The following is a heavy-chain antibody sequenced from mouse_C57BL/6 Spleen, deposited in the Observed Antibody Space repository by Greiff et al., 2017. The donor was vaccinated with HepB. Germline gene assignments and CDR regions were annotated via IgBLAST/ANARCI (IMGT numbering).Heavy chain of an antibody. J-gene: IGHJ4*01. CDR1: GFSFNTYA. CDR2: IRSKSNNYAT. CDR3: VRHVDYYGLYYAMDY. Sequence: EVQLVESGGGLVQPKGSLKLSCAASGFSFNTYAMNWVRQAPGKGLEWVARIRSKSNNYATYYADSVKDRFTISRDDSESMLYLQMNNLKTEDTAMYYCVRHVDYYGLYYAMDYWGQGTSVTVSS. D-gene: IGHD2-1*01. V-gene: IGHV10-1*01.